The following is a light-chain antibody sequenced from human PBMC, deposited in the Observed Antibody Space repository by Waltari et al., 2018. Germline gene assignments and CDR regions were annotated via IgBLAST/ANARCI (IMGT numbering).Light chain of an antibody. J-gene: IGKJ1*01. V-gene: IGKV3-20*01. CDR1: QSVRRS. CDR3: QKYVSLPAT. Sequence: EIVLTQSPGTLSLSPGGRVTLSCRASQSVRRSLAWYQQKPGQAPRLLIYDASSRATGIPDRFSGSGSGKDFSLTISRLEPEDSAVYYCQKYVSLPATFGQGTKVEIK. CDR2: DAS.